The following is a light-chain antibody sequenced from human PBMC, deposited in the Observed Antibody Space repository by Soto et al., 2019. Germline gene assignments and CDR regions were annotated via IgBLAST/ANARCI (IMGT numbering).Light chain of an antibody. CDR2: GAS. J-gene: IGKJ5*01. CDR3: QQHGGSPIT. Sequence: EIVLTQSPGTLSLSPGQRATLSCRASQTVTNNFLAWHQQKPGQTPRLLIYGASSRPTGTPDRFSGSGSGTDYSLTISRLEPEDFAVYYCQQHGGSPITFGQGTRLEIK. CDR1: QTVTNNF. V-gene: IGKV3-20*01.